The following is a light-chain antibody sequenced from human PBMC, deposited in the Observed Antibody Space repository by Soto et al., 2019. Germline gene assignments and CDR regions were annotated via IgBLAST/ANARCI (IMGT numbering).Light chain of an antibody. J-gene: IGKJ2*01. CDR2: DAS. CDR1: QSISDW. V-gene: IGKV1-5*01. CDR3: QEYKSAT. Sequence: DIQMTQSPSTLPASVGDRVTITSRTSQSISDWLAWYQQITGRAPKLLIYDASTLQSGVPSRFSGSGSGTEFILTISSLQPDDSATYYCQEYKSATFGQGTKLQIK.